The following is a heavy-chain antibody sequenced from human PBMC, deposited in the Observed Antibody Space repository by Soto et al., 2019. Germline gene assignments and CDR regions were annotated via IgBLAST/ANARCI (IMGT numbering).Heavy chain of an antibody. Sequence: QVQLVQSGAEVKKPGASVKVSCKASGYMFSNYDIIWVRQATGQGLEWMGWMNPDNDKTDYAQKFQGRVTMTGNTSISTAYMELTALTYEDTAIYYCARPGARYCGGDCYSSHWGQGTVVIVSS. CDR2: MNPDNDKT. CDR1: GYMFSNYD. CDR3: ARPGARYCGGDCYSSH. D-gene: IGHD2-21*02. V-gene: IGHV1-8*01. J-gene: IGHJ4*02.